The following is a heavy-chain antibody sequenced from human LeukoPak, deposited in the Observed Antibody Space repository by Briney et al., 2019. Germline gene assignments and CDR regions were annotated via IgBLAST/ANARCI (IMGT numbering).Heavy chain of an antibody. CDR2: IRYDGSNK. CDR3: ARDEGYISPTRFDY. Sequence: GGSLRLSCAASGFTFSSYGMHWVRQAPGKGLEWVAFIRYDGSNKYYADSVKGRFTISRDNSKNTLYLQMNSLRAEDTAVYYCARDEGYISPTRFDYWGQGTLVTVSS. CDR1: GFTFSSYG. J-gene: IGHJ4*02. V-gene: IGHV3-30*02. D-gene: IGHD6-13*01.